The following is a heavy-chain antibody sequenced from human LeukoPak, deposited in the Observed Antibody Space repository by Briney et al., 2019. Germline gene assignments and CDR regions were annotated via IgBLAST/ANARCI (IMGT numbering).Heavy chain of an antibody. Sequence: ASVKVSCKASGYTFIGYYMHWVRQAPGQGLEWMGRINPNSGGTNYAQKFQGRVTMTRDTSISTAYMELSRLRSDDTAMYYCARSGPTPMLPYFYYYMDVWGKGTTVTVSS. D-gene: IGHD3-16*01. V-gene: IGHV1-2*02. CDR2: INPNSGGT. J-gene: IGHJ6*03. CDR1: GYTFIGYY. CDR3: ARSGPTPMLPYFYYYMDV.